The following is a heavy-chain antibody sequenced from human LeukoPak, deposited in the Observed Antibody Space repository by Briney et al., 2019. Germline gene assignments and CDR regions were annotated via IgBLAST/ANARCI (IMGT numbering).Heavy chain of an antibody. D-gene: IGHD3-10*02. V-gene: IGHV3-48*03. CDR1: GFNFSSYE. J-gene: IGHJ6*04. Sequence: GGSLRLSCAASGFNFSSYELNWVRQAPGKGLEWVSYVSDTGSTIYYADSVKGRFTISRDNAKNSLYLQMNSLRAEDTAVYYCAELGITMIGGVWGKGTTVTISS. CDR2: VSDTGSTI. CDR3: AELGITMIGGV.